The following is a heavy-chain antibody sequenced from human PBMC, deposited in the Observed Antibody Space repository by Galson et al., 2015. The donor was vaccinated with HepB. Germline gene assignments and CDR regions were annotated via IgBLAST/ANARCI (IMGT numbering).Heavy chain of an antibody. CDR1: GFTFSSYV. CDR3: AREVGVVAATSLDSDAFDI. J-gene: IGHJ3*02. Sequence: SLRLSCAASGFTFSSYVMHWVRQAPGKGLDWMASISFDGSRKYYADSVKGRFIISRDNSKSTLSLQMNSLRAEDTAMYYCAREVGVVAATSLDSDAFDIWGQGTMVTVSS. D-gene: IGHD2-15*01. V-gene: IGHV3-30-3*01. CDR2: ISFDGSRK.